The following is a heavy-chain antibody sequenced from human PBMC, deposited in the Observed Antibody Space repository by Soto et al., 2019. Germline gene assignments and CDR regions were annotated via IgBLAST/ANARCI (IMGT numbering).Heavy chain of an antibody. CDR2: FDPEDGET. CDR3: ASLVGSNYGYYFDY. D-gene: IGHD4-4*01. Sequence: ASVKVSCKVSGYTLTELSMHWVRQAPGKGLEWMGGFDPEDGETIYAQKFQGRVTMTGDTSTDTAYMELSSLRSEDTAVYYCASLVGSNYGYYFDYWGQGTLVTVSS. J-gene: IGHJ4*02. V-gene: IGHV1-24*01. CDR1: GYTLTELS.